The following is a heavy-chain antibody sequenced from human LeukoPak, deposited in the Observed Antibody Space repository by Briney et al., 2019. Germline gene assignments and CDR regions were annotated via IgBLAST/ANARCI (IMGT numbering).Heavy chain of an antibody. D-gene: IGHD1-26*01. Sequence: GGSLRLSCAASGFTFSSYAMSWVRQAPGKGLEWVSSIYSGGTTYYADSVKGRFTISRDNFNNRLYLQMNSLRAEDTAVYYCARGEGGYYQAYWGQGALVTVSS. V-gene: IGHV3-53*01. CDR2: IYSGGTT. CDR1: GFTFSSYA. CDR3: ARGEGGYYQAY. J-gene: IGHJ4*02.